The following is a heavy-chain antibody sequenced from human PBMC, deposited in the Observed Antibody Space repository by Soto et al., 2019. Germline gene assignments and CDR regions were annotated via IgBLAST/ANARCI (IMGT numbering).Heavy chain of an antibody. CDR1: GFTFSSYG. CDR3: ARGSGVGEASIDGSPEYFQH. V-gene: IGHV3-33*01. Sequence: GGSLRLSCAASGFTFSSYGMHWVRQAPGKGLEWVAVIWYDGSNKYYADSVKGRFTISRDNSKNTLYLQMNSLRAEDTAVYYCARGSGVGEASIDGSPEYFQHWGQGTLDTVSS. CDR2: IWYDGSNK. D-gene: IGHD7-27*01. J-gene: IGHJ1*01.